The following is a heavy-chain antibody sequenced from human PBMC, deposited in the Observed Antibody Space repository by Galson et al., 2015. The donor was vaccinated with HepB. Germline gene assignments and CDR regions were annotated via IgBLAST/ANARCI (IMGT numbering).Heavy chain of an antibody. CDR3: ARGYNWNRSHSDY. V-gene: IGHV4-34*01. CDR1: GGSFSGYY. J-gene: IGHJ4*02. CDR2: INHSGST. Sequence: SETLSLTCAVYGGSFSGYYWSWIRQPPGKGLEWIGEINHSGSTNYNPSLKSRVTISVDTSKNQFSLKLSSVTAADTAVYYCARGYNWNRSHSDYWGQGTLVTVSS. D-gene: IGHD1-1*01.